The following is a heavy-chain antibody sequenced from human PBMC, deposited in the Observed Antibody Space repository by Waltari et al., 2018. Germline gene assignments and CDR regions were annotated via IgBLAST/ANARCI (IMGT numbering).Heavy chain of an antibody. CDR1: GFTFRHYG. J-gene: IGHJ4*02. D-gene: IGHD6-19*01. CDR3: ARGQVAGDY. Sequence: QVQLAESGGGVVQPGRSLRLSCAASGFTFRHYGMHWVRQPPGKGLEGLTVIWYDVSNKYYADSVKGRFTVSRDNSKNTLYLQMNSLRAEDTAVYYCARGQVAGDYWGQGTLVTVSP. CDR2: IWYDVSNK. V-gene: IGHV3-33*01.